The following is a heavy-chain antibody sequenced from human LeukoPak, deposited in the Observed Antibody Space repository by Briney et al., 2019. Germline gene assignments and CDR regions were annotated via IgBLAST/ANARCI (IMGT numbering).Heavy chain of an antibody. CDR3: ASERIAVAGSRDY. D-gene: IGHD6-19*01. CDR2: IYYSGST. V-gene: IGHV4-39*01. Sequence: SETLSLTCTVSGGSISSSSYYWGWIRQPPGKGLEWIGSIYYSGSTYYNSSLKSRVTISVDTSKNQFSLKLSSVTAADTAVYYCASERIAVAGSRDYWGQGTLVTVSP. CDR1: GGSISSSSYY. J-gene: IGHJ4*02.